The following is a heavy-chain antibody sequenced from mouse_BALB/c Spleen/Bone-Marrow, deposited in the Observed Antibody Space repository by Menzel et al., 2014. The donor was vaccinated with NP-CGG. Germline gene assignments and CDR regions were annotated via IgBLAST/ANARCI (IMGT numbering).Heavy chain of an antibody. D-gene: IGHD4-1*01. V-gene: IGHV1-9*01. Sequence: QVQLQQSGAELMKPGASVKISCKATGYTFSSYWIEWVKQRPGHGLERIGEILPGSGSTKYNEKFKGKATFTADTSSNTAYMQLSSLTSEDSAVYYCARKEGFWGTFAYWGQGTLVTVSA. J-gene: IGHJ3*01. CDR2: ILPGSGST. CDR1: GYTFSSYW. CDR3: ARKEGFWGTFAY.